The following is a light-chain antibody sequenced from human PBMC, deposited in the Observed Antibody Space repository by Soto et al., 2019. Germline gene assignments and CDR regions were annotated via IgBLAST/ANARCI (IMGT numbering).Light chain of an antibody. V-gene: IGLV2-14*01. CDR1: SSDVGGYKY. CDR3: HSYTSSSTYV. CDR2: EVS. Sequence: QSALTQPASVSGSPGQSITIYCSGTSSDVGGYKYVSWYQQHPGKAPKLMIYEVSIRPSRISNRFSGSKSGNTASLTISGLQAEDEADYYCHSYTSSSTYVFGTGTKLTVL. J-gene: IGLJ1*01.